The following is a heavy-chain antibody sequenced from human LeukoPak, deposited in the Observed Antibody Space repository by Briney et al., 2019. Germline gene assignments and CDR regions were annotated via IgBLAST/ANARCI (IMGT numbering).Heavy chain of an antibody. V-gene: IGHV1-2*02. D-gene: IGHD2-15*01. CDR3: ARGTPYCSGGSCYFGAY. CDR2: INPNSGGT. Sequence: GASVKVSCKASGYTFSSYAMNWVRQAPGQGLEWMGWINPNSGGTNYAQKFQGRVTMTRDTSISTAYMELSRLRSDDTAVYYCARGTPYCSGGSCYFGAYWGQGTLVTVSS. J-gene: IGHJ4*02. CDR1: GYTFSSYA.